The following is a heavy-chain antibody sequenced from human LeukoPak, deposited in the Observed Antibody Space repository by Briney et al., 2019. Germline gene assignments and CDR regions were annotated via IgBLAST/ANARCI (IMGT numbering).Heavy chain of an antibody. V-gene: IGHV4-39*01. CDR1: GGSISSSGYY. J-gene: IGHJ5*02. CDR2: IYYSGST. Sequence: SETLSLTCTVSGGSISSSGYYWCWIRQPPGKGLEWIASIYYSGSTYYNPSLKIRVTISVDTSKNQLSLKLSSLTAADTAVYYCARHEYSGSYYGLSWFDPWGQGTLVTVSS. CDR3: ARHEYSGSYYGLSWFDP. D-gene: IGHD1-26*01.